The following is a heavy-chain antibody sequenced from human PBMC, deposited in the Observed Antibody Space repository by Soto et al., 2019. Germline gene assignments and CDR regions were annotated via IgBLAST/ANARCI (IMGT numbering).Heavy chain of an antibody. CDR1: GGSFSGYY. CDR2: INHSGST. CDR3: GRNFNFCRRPGCVYYYYSGRDF. V-gene: IGHV4-34*01. Sequence: SETLSLTCAVYGGSFSGYYWSWIRQPPGKGLEWIGEINHSGSTNYNPSLKSRVTISVDTSKNQFSLKLSSVTAADTAVYYCGRNFNFCRRPGCVYYYYSGRDFGGKGPTVTLP. J-gene: IGHJ6*04. D-gene: IGHD2-2*01.